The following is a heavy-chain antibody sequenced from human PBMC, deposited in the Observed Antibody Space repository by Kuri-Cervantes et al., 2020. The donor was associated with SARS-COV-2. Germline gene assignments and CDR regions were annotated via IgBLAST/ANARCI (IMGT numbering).Heavy chain of an antibody. Sequence: GSLRLSCAVYGGSFSGYYWSWIRQPPGKGLEWIGEINHSGSTNYNPSLKSRVTISVDTSKNQFSLKLSSVTAADTAVYYCARGRVYARRIYYYYYGMDVRGQGTTVTVSS. D-gene: IGHD3-16*01. CDR3: ARGRVYARRIYYYYYGMDV. CDR2: INHSGST. V-gene: IGHV4-34*01. CDR1: GGSFSGYY. J-gene: IGHJ6*02.